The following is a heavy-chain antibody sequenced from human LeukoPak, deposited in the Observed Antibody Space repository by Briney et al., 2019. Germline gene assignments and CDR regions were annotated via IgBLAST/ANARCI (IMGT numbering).Heavy chain of an antibody. CDR2: ISSNGGST. Sequence: PGGSLRLSCSASGFTFSSYAMHWVRQAPGKGLEYVSAISSNGGSTYYADSVKGRFTISRDNSKNTLYLQMSSLRAEDTAVYYCVKEGAYYYGSGSCHWFDPWGQGTLVTVSS. CDR3: VKEGAYYYGSGSCHWFDP. V-gene: IGHV3-64D*06. J-gene: IGHJ5*02. D-gene: IGHD3-10*01. CDR1: GFTFSSYA.